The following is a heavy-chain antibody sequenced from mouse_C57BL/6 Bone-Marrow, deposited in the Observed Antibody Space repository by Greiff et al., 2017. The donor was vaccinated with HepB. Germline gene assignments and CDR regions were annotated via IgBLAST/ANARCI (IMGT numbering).Heavy chain of an antibody. CDR2: ISSGGSYT. V-gene: IGHV5-6*01. CDR1: GFTFSSYG. Sequence: EVQRVESGGDLVKPGGSLKLSCAASGFTFSSYGMSWVRQTPDKRLEWVATISSGGSYTYYPDSVKGRFTISRDNAKNTLYLQMSSLKSEDTAMYYCARRDYYGSSWGFAYWGQGTLVTVSA. D-gene: IGHD1-1*01. CDR3: ARRDYYGSSWGFAY. J-gene: IGHJ3*01.